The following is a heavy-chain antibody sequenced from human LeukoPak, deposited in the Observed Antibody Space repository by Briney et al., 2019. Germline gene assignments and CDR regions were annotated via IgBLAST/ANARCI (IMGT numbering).Heavy chain of an antibody. D-gene: IGHD5-18*01. J-gene: IGHJ4*02. V-gene: IGHV4-39*02. CDR1: GDPISSSSYY. Sequence: PSETLCPTCTVPGDPISSSSYYWGSIRQPPGKGLEWIGSIYYSGSTYYNLSLESRVTISVDTSKNQYSLKLRSVNAADTAVYYCAREGEHSYGRYCAYWGQGTLATVSS. CDR3: AREGEHSYGRYCAY. CDR2: IYYSGST.